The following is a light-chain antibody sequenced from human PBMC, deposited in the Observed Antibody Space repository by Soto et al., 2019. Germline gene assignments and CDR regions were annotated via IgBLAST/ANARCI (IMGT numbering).Light chain of an antibody. J-gene: IGKJ2*01. CDR2: DAS. CDR1: QSVSSSY. Sequence: EVVLTQSPGTLSLSPGERATLSCRASQSVSSSYLAWYQQKRGQAPRLLIYDASTRATDIPDRFSGSGSGTDFTLTNSRLEPEDFAVYYCQQYYNSPYTFGQGTKLDIK. CDR3: QQYYNSPYT. V-gene: IGKV3-20*01.